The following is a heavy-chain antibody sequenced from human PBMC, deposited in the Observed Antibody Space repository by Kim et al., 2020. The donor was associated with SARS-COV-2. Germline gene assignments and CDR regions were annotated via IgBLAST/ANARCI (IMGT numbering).Heavy chain of an antibody. CDR1: GDSIGTSSYY. CDR3: AREGALAMGYS. V-gene: IGHV4-39*07. J-gene: IGHJ5*01. CDR2: IYDSGTT. D-gene: IGHD5-18*01. Sequence: SETLSLTCTVSGDSIGTSSYYWGRLRHPPGKGREWIGCIYDSGTTYYNPPLKRRVTISVDTTKHSFSLSLSSVTAAATAVCSFAREGALAMGYSW.